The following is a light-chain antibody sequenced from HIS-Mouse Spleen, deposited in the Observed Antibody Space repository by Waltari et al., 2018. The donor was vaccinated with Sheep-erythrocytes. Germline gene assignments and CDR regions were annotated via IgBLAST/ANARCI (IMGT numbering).Light chain of an antibody. CDR1: SSDVGGSNH. Sequence: QSALTQPPSVSGSPGQSVTISCPGNSSDVGGSNHFPWYQQHPGKAPKLMLYAVSKRPSGVPDRFSGSKSGNTASLTISGLQAEDEADYYCCSYAGSYTWVFGGGTKLTVL. CDR2: AVS. V-gene: IGLV2-11*01. CDR3: CSYAGSYTWV. J-gene: IGLJ3*02.